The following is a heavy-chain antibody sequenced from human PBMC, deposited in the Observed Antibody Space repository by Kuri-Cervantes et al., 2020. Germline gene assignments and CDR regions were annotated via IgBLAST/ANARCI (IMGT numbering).Heavy chain of an antibody. V-gene: IGHV3-66*01. CDR3: ARDRTYTMDV. CDR1: GFTVSSNY. J-gene: IGHJ6*02. D-gene: IGHD2-2*01. Sequence: LSLTCAASGFTVSSNYMSWVRRAPGKGLEWVSVIYSGGSTYYADSVRGRFTISRDNAKNTLYLQMNSLTAEDTAVYYCARDRTYTMDVWGQGTTVTVSS. CDR2: IYSGGST.